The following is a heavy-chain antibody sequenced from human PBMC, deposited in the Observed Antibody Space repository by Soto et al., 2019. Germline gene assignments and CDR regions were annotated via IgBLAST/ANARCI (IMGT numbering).Heavy chain of an antibody. D-gene: IGHD1-26*01. CDR3: ARDDRSYCTNPFDY. CDR1: GFTFSNYA. CDR2: ISYDGSHE. Sequence: QVQLVESGGGVVQPGRSLRLSCVVSGFTFSNYAMHWVRQAPGKGLEWVAVISYDGSHEYYADSVKGRFTISRDNSRNTLYLQMNSLGAEDTAVYYCARDDRSYCTNPFDYWGQGTLVTVSS. J-gene: IGHJ4*02. V-gene: IGHV3-30-3*01.